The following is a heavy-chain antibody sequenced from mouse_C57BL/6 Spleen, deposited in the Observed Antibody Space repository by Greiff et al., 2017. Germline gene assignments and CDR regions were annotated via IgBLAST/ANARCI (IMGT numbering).Heavy chain of an antibody. J-gene: IGHJ2*01. V-gene: IGHV1-80*01. CDR2: IYPGDGDT. CDR3: ARSGVSSYYCDD. D-gene: IGHD3-2*02. Sequence: QVQLQQSGAELVKPGASVKISCKASGYAFSSYWMNWVKQRPGKGLEWIGQIYPGDGDTNYNGKFKGKATLTADKSSSTAYMQLSSLTSEDSAVYFCARSGVSSYYCDDWGQGTTLTVSS. CDR1: GYAFSSYW.